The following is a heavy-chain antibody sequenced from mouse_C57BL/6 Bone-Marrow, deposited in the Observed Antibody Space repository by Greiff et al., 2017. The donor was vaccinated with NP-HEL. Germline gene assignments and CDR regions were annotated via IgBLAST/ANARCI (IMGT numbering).Heavy chain of an antibody. CDR3: ARYGSSYVPYAMDY. V-gene: IGHV1-43*01. CDR2: INPSTGGT. Sequence: EVQRVESGPELVKPGASVKISCKASGYSFTGYYMHWVKQSSEKSLEWIGEINPSTGGTSYNQKFKGKATLTVDKSSSTAYMQLKSLTSEDSAVYYCARYGSSYVPYAMDYWGQGTSVTVSS. D-gene: IGHD1-1*01. J-gene: IGHJ4*01. CDR1: GYSFTGYY.